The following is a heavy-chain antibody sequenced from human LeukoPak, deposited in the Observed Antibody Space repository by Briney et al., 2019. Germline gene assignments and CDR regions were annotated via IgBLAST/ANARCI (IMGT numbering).Heavy chain of an antibody. J-gene: IGHJ4*02. D-gene: IGHD3-16*01. Sequence: GGSLRLSCAASGFTFSNYWMHWVRHAPGKGVEGGSRINERATIISYADSVKGRFTISRENASNTLYLQMNSLTAEDTAVYYCVRDLILVWTPGDDFDHWGQGTLVTVSS. V-gene: IGHV3-74*01. CDR2: INERATII. CDR3: VRDLILVWTPGDDFDH. CDR1: GFTFSNYW.